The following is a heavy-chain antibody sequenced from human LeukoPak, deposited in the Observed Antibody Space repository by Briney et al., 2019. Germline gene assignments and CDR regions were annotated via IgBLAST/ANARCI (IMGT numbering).Heavy chain of an antibody. CDR3: AKDPSYTAAGIDY. D-gene: IGHD6-13*01. J-gene: IGHJ4*02. CDR1: GFTFSIYG. V-gene: IGHV3-30*18. CDR2: IIYDGSNK. Sequence: GGSLRLSCAASGFTFSIYGMHWVRQAPGKGLEWVAAIIYDGSNKYYADSVKDRFTISRDNSKNTLDLQMSSLRAEDTAVYYCAKDPSYTAAGIDYWGQGTLVTVSS.